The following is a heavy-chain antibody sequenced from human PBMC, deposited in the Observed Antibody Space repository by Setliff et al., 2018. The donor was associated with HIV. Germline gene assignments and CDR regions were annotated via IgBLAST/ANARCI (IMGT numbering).Heavy chain of an antibody. J-gene: IGHJ6*03. D-gene: IGHD3-22*01. Sequence: SETLSLTCTVSGVSIRSDVYYWSWIRQPAGKGLEWIGHIYTSGSTNYNPSLKSRGTMSVDTSKNQFSLKLSSVTAADTAVYYCARVVGYYDSSGYPNYYYYYMDVWGKGTTVTVSS. V-gene: IGHV4-61*09. CDR1: GVSIRSDVYY. CDR2: IYTSGST. CDR3: ARVVGYYDSSGYPNYYYYYMDV.